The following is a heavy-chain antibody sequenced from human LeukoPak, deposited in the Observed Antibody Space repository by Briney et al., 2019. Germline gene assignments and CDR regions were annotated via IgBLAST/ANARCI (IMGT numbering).Heavy chain of an antibody. J-gene: IGHJ4*02. Sequence: SETLSLTCAVYGGSFSAYYWSWIRQSPGKGLEWIGEINHSGTTVYNPSLKIRVTLSVDTSKKQFSLKLNSVTAADTAVYYCAIDYMTGTGNAGGYWGQGTLVTVSS. CDR1: GGSFSAYY. CDR2: INHSGTT. V-gene: IGHV4-34*01. D-gene: IGHD3/OR15-3a*01. CDR3: AIDYMTGTGNAGGY.